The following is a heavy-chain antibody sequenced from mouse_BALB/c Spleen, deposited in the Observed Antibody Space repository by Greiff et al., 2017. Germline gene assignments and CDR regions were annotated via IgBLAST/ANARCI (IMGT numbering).Heavy chain of an antibody. CDR1: GFTFSSYG. CDR2: INSNGGST. CDR3: AREDGQRPFAY. Sequence: EVKLVESGGGLVKPGGSLKLSCAASGFTFSSYGMSWVRQTPDKRLELVATINSNGGSTYYPDSVKGRFTISRDNAKNTLYLQMSSLKSEDTAMYYCAREDGQRPFAYWGQGTLVTVSA. D-gene: IGHD2-3*01. V-gene: IGHV5-6-3*01. J-gene: IGHJ3*01.